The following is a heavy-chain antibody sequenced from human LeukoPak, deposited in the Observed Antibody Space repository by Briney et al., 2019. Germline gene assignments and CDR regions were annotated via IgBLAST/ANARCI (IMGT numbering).Heavy chain of an antibody. J-gene: IGHJ5*02. Sequence: PSETLSLTCAVSGGSISRSNWWSWVRQPPGKGLEWIGEIYHSGSTNSNPSLKSRVTISVDTSKNQFSLKLNSVTAADTAVYYCARRRLAANWFDPWGQGTLVTVSS. V-gene: IGHV4-4*02. D-gene: IGHD6-19*01. CDR2: IYHSGST. CDR1: GGSISRSNW. CDR3: ARRRLAANWFDP.